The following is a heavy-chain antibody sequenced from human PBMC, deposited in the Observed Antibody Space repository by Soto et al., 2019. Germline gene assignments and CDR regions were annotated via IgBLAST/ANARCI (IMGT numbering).Heavy chain of an antibody. CDR2: IYFRGST. CDR1: GGSISSYY. CDR3: ARRSCSSTSCHFDY. D-gene: IGHD2-2*01. J-gene: IGHJ4*02. Sequence: SETLSLTCTVSGGSISSYYWSWIRQPPGKGLEWIGYIYFRGSTNYNPSLKSRVTISVDTSKNQFSLKLSSVTAADTAVYYCARRSCSSTSCHFDYWGQGTLVTVSS. V-gene: IGHV4-59*08.